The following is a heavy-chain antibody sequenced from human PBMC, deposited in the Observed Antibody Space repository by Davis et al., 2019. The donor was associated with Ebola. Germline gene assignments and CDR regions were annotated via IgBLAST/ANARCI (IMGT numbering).Heavy chain of an antibody. Sequence: PGGSLRLSCAASGFTFSSYGMHWVRQAPGKGLEWVAVIWYDGSNKYYADSVKGRFTIPRDNSKNTLYLQMNSLRAEDTAVYYCARDGNLYSGSLSDAFDIWGQGTMVTVSS. D-gene: IGHD1-26*01. V-gene: IGHV3-33*01. CDR1: GFTFSSYG. CDR2: IWYDGSNK. J-gene: IGHJ3*02. CDR3: ARDGNLYSGSLSDAFDI.